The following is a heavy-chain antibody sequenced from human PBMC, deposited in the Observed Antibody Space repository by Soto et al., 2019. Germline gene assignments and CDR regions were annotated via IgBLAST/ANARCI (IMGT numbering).Heavy chain of an antibody. CDR1: GGSISTYY. V-gene: IGHV4-59*01. CDR2: VYYSGST. J-gene: IGHJ6*02. Sequence: PSETLSLTCTVSGGSISTYYWSWIRQPPGKGVEWIGNVYYSGSTNYNPSLKSRLTISIDRSKNQFFLNLSSVTAADTAVYYCASYSNQPVNYGMDVWGQGTTVTVSS. D-gene: IGHD4-4*01. CDR3: ASYSNQPVNYGMDV.